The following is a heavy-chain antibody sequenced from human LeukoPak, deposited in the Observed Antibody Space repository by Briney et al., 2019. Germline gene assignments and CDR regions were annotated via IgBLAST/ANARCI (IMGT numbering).Heavy chain of an antibody. CDR1: GGSISSYY. V-gene: IGHV4-59*01. D-gene: IGHD3-22*01. CDR2: IYYSGST. J-gene: IGHJ4*02. CDR3: ARVRYYYDSSGYFPDFDY. Sequence: PSETLSLTCTVSGGSISSYYWSWIRQPPGKGLEWIGYIYYSGSTNYNPSLKSRVTISVDTSKNQFSLKLSSVTAADTAVYYCARVRYYYDSSGYFPDFDYWGQGTLVTVSS.